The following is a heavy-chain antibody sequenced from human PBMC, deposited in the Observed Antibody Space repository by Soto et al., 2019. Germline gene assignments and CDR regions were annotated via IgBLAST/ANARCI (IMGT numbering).Heavy chain of an antibody. Sequence: ASVKVSCKASGYTFTSYDINWVRQATGQGLEWMGWMNPNSGNTGYAQKFQGRVTITADKSTSTAYMELSSLRSEDTAVYYCARENVGAFDIWGQGTMVTVSS. CDR3: ARENVGAFDI. D-gene: IGHD3-10*01. CDR1: GYTFTSYD. J-gene: IGHJ3*02. V-gene: IGHV1-8*01. CDR2: MNPNSGNT.